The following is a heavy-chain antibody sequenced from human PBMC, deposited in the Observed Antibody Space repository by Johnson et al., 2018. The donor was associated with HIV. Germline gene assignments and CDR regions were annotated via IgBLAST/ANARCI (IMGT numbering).Heavy chain of an antibody. V-gene: IGHV3-30*04. Sequence: QVQLVESGGGVVQPGRSLRLSCAASGFTFSSYAMHWVRQAPGKGLEWVAVISYDGSNKYYADSVKGRFTISRDNSKNTLYLQMNSLRAEDTAGYYCWRDGGYSSSWYKYAFDIWGQGTMVTVSS. D-gene: IGHD6-13*01. CDR2: ISYDGSNK. J-gene: IGHJ3*02. CDR3: WRDGGYSSSWYKYAFDI. CDR1: GFTFSSYA.